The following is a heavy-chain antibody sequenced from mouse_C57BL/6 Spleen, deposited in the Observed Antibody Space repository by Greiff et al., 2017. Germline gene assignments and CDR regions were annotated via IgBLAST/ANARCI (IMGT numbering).Heavy chain of an antibody. J-gene: IGHJ4*01. D-gene: IGHD1-1*01. CDR3: VRLTTVDDYYAMDY. CDR1: GFSFNTYA. CDR2: IRSKSNNYAT. V-gene: IGHV10-1*01. Sequence: EVQRVESGGGLVQPKGSLKLSCAASGFSFNTYAMNWVRQAPGKGLEWVARIRSKSNNYATDYSESVKDRFTISRDDSEGMLYLQMNNLKTEDTAMYYCVRLTTVDDYYAMDYWGQGTSVTVSS.